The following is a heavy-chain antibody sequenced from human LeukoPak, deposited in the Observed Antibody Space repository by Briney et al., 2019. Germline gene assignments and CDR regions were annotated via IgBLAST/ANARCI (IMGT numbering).Heavy chain of an antibody. V-gene: IGHV1-69*05. CDR1: GGTFSSYA. CDR3: ARVGTAIGAFDI. CDR2: IIPIFGTA. J-gene: IGHJ3*02. D-gene: IGHD2-21*02. Sequence: SVKVSCKASGGTFSSYAISWVRQAPGQGLEWMGGIIPIFGTANCAQKFQGRVTITTDESTSTAYMELSSLRSEDTAVYYCARVGTAIGAFDIWGQGTMVTVSS.